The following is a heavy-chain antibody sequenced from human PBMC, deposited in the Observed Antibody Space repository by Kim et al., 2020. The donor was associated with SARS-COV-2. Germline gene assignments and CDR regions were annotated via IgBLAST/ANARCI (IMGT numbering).Heavy chain of an antibody. CDR1: GGTFSSYA. V-gene: IGHV1-69*04. CDR3: ARDPRYGDYDAGNWFDP. J-gene: IGHJ5*02. CDR2: IIPIFGIA. Sequence: SVKVSCKASGGTFSSYAISWVRQAPGQGLEWMGRIIPIFGIANYAQKFQGRVTITADKSTSTAYMELSSLRSEDTAVYYCARDPRYGDYDAGNWFDPWG. D-gene: IGHD4-17*01.